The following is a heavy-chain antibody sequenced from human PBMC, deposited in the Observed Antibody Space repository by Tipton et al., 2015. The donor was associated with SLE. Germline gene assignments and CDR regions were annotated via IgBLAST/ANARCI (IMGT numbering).Heavy chain of an antibody. CDR3: ALGYSSDV. Sequence: TLSLTCTVSGGSISSHYWSWIRQPPGKGLEWIGYIYYSGSTNYNPSLKSRVTISVDTSKNQFSLKLSSVTAADTAVYYCALGYSSDVWGKGTTVTVSS. J-gene: IGHJ6*04. CDR2: IYYSGST. CDR1: GGSISSHY. V-gene: IGHV4-59*11. D-gene: IGHD6-19*01.